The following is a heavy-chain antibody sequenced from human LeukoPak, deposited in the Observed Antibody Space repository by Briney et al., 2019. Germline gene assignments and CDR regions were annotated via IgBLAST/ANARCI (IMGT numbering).Heavy chain of an antibody. CDR3: AKAEFDSSGYYGFDY. CDR2: ISWNSGSI. V-gene: IGHV3-9*01. CDR1: GFTFDDYA. D-gene: IGHD3-22*01. J-gene: IGHJ4*02. Sequence: GGSLRLSCAASGFTFDDYAMHWVRQAPGKGLEWVSGISWNSGSIGYADSVKGRFTISRDNAKNSLYLQMNSLRAEDTALYYCAKAEFDSSGYYGFDYWGQGTLVTVSS.